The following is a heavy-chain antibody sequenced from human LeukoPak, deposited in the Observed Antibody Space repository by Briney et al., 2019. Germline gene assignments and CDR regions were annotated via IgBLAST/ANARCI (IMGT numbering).Heavy chain of an antibody. Sequence: GASVTVSCKSSGYTFTSYHMHWVRQAPGQGLEWVGRINPNSGGTNYAQKFQGRVTMTRDTSISTAYMELSRLRSDATAVYCCARDYCSSTSCLFDCWGQGTLVTVSS. CDR3: ARDYCSSTSCLFDC. D-gene: IGHD2-2*01. J-gene: IGHJ4*02. CDR1: GYTFTSYH. V-gene: IGHV1-2*06. CDR2: INPNSGGT.